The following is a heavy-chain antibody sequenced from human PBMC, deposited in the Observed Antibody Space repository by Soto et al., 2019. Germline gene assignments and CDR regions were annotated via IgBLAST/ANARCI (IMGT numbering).Heavy chain of an antibody. Sequence: PGGSLRLSCVASGFTFTSYTIHWVRQAPGKGLEWVSSVNSGSSYIYYADSVQGRFTISRDNAKKSVFLQMKTLRVDDTAVYYCTRDSGTYKLYYFDHWGQGTLVTVSS. CDR3: TRDSGTYKLYYFDH. J-gene: IGHJ4*02. CDR1: GFTFTSYT. V-gene: IGHV3-21*01. CDR2: VNSGSSYI. D-gene: IGHD1-26*01.